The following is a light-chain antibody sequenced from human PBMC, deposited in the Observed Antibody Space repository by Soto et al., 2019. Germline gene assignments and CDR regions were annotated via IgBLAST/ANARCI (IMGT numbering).Light chain of an antibody. J-gene: IGKJ4*01. CDR2: AAS. CDR1: QGISTY. CDR3: QQSYSTPPT. V-gene: IGKV1-39*01. Sequence: DIQMTQSPSSLSASVGDRVTITCRASQGISTYLNWYQQKPGKAPKLLIYAASSLQSGVPSRFSGSGSGTDFTLTISSLQPEDFATYYGQQSYSTPPTFGGGTKVDIK.